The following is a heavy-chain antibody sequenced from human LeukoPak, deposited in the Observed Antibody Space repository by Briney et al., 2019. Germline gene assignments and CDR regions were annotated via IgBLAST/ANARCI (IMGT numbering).Heavy chain of an antibody. D-gene: IGHD2-15*01. CDR1: GFTFSSYG. J-gene: IGHJ6*02. V-gene: IGHV3-23*01. CDR2: ISAGSDNT. CDR3: AKPRGTVVVAAHYYYYAMDV. Sequence: GGFLRLSCAASGFTFSSYGLSWVRQTPGKGPEWVSTISAGSDNTFYADSVKGRFTISRDNSKSTLYLQMNSLRAEDTAVYYCAKPRGTVVVAAHYYYYAMDVWGQGTTVTVSS.